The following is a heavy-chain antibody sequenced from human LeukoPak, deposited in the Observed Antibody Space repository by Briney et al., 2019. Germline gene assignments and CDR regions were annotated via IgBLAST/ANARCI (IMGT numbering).Heavy chain of an antibody. Sequence: ASVKVSCKASGYTFTSYDINWVRQATGQGLEWMGWMNPNSGNTGYAQKFQGRVTMTRNTSISTAYMELSSLRSEDTAVYYCARGGWLKIWRGYYFDYWGQGTLVTVSS. CDR1: GYTFTSYD. J-gene: IGHJ4*02. V-gene: IGHV1-8*01. D-gene: IGHD5-12*01. CDR2: MNPNSGNT. CDR3: ARGGWLKIWRGYYFDY.